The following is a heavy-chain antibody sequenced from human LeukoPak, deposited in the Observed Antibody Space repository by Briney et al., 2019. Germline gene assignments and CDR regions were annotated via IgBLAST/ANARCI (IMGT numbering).Heavy chain of an antibody. V-gene: IGHV4-39*01. Sequence: SETLSLTCTVSGGSISSSSYYWGWVRQPRGEGLEWIGSIYYSGSTYYHPSLKSRVTISVDSSKNQFSLKLTSVTAADTAVYYCARQAEILNWFDPWGQGTLVTVSS. CDR3: ARQAEILNWFDP. J-gene: IGHJ5*02. CDR1: GGSISSSSYY. D-gene: IGHD2/OR15-2a*01. CDR2: IYYSGST.